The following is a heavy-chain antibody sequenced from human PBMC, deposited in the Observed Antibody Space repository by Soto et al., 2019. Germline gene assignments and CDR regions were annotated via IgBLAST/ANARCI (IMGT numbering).Heavy chain of an antibody. J-gene: IGHJ4*02. D-gene: IGHD5-18*01. V-gene: IGHV4-61*01. Sequence: SETLSLTCTVSGGSVSIGSYYWSCIRQPPGKGLEWIGYIYYSGSTNYNPSLKSRVTISVDTSKNQFSLKLSSVTAADTAVYYCARGGVVDTAMADYWGQGTLVTVSS. CDR1: GGSVSIGSYY. CDR2: IYYSGST. CDR3: ARGGVVDTAMADY.